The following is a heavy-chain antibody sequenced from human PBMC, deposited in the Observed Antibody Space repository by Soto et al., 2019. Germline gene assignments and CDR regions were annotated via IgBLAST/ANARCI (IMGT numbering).Heavy chain of an antibody. Sequence: GGSLRLSCAASGFTFSSYAMSWVRQAPGKGLEWVSAISGSGGSTYYADSVKGRFTISRDNSKNTLYLQMNSLRAEDTAVYYCAKVKKTVKPSYYYYGMDVWGQGTTVTVSS. CDR2: ISGSGGST. V-gene: IGHV3-23*01. J-gene: IGHJ6*02. CDR3: AKVKKTVKPSYYYYGMDV. D-gene: IGHD4-17*01. CDR1: GFTFSSYA.